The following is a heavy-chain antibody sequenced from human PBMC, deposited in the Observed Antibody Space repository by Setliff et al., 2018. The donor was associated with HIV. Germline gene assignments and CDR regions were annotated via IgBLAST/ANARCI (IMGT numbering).Heavy chain of an antibody. V-gene: IGHV4-59*12. Sequence: SETLSLTCTVSGGSISSYYWSWIRQPPGKGLEWIGYIYYSGSTNYNPSLKSRVTMSVDKSKNQFSVKLTSVTAADTAVYYCARGHCSGTNCYGVDYYGMDVWGQGTTVTVS. CDR2: IYYSGST. J-gene: IGHJ6*02. CDR3: ARGHCSGTNCYGVDYYGMDV. D-gene: IGHD2-2*01. CDR1: GGSISSYY.